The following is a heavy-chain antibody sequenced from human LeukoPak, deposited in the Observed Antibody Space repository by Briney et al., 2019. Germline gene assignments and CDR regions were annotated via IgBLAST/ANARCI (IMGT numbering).Heavy chain of an antibody. V-gene: IGHV3-21*05. CDR1: GFTFSSYE. CDR2: ISSSSSYI. CDR3: ARDKVYCGGDCTDQTHDY. J-gene: IGHJ4*02. D-gene: IGHD2-21*02. Sequence: PGGSLRLSCAASGFTFSSYEMNWVRQAPGKGLEWVSYISSSSSYIYYADSVKGRFTISRDNAKNSLYLQMNSLRAEDTAVYYCARDKVYCGGDCTDQTHDYWGQGTLVTVSS.